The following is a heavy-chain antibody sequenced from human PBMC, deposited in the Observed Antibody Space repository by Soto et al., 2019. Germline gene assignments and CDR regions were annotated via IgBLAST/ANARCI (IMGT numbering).Heavy chain of an antibody. Sequence: QVQLQESGPGLVKPSQTLSLTCTVSGGSISSGDYYWSWIRQPPGKGLEWIGYIYYSGSTYYNPSLKSRVTISVDTSKNQFSLKLSSVTAADTAVYYCARWALYGGEGYYGMDVWGQGTTVTVSS. CDR3: ARWALYGGEGYYGMDV. V-gene: IGHV4-30-4*01. CDR2: IYYSGST. CDR1: GGSISSGDYY. D-gene: IGHD4-17*01. J-gene: IGHJ6*02.